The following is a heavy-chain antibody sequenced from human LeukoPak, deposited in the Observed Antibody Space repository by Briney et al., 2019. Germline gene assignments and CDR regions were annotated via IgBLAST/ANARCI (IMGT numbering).Heavy chain of an antibody. CDR3: ARGLLTFDY. V-gene: IGHV3-7*01. CDR2: IKQDGSEI. D-gene: IGHD2-21*01. Sequence: PGGSLRLSCAVSGFTFRSYWMSWVRQAPGKGLEWVANIKQDGSEIYYVDSVKGRFTISRDNAKNALYLQMSSLRAEDTAVYSCARGLLTFDYWGQGTLVTVSS. J-gene: IGHJ4*02. CDR1: GFTFRSYW.